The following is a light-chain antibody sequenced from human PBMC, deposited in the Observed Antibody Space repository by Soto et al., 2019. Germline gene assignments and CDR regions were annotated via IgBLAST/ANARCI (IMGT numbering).Light chain of an antibody. CDR1: QSVSSSY. CDR2: GAS. Sequence: EIVLTQSPGTLSLSPGERATLSCRASQSVSSSYLAWYQQKPGQAPRLLIYGASSRATGIPDRFSGSGSGTDFTLTISRLEPEDFPMYYCQQYGSSPPLTFGGGTKVEIK. J-gene: IGKJ4*01. V-gene: IGKV3-20*01. CDR3: QQYGSSPPLT.